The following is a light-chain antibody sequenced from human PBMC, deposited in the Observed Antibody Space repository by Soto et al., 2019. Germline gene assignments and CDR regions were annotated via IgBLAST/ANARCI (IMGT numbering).Light chain of an antibody. CDR3: QQYGGSPGT. J-gene: IGKJ1*01. Sequence: ESVLTQSPGTLSLSRGERATLSCRASQSVVSSYLAWYQQKPGQAPRLLIFGASSRPAGIPDRFSGSGSGTDFTFTISRMETEDFAVYYCQQYGGSPGTFGQGTKVEIK. V-gene: IGKV3-20*01. CDR1: QSVVSSY. CDR2: GAS.